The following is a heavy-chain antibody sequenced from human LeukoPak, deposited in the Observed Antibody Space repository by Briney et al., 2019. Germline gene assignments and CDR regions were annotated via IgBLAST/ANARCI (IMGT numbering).Heavy chain of an antibody. J-gene: IGHJ4*02. CDR1: GGSMSGCC. CDR2: IYTDGRI. V-gene: IGHV4-4*07. Sequence: PSETLSLTCTVSGGSMSGCCWSWIRQPAGKGLEWIGRIYTDGRIDYNPSLKSRVTLSVDTSKTQFSLKLSSVTAADAAVYYCARVSSGAYTTFDYWGQGILVTVSS. D-gene: IGHD3-22*01. CDR3: ARVSSGAYTTFDY.